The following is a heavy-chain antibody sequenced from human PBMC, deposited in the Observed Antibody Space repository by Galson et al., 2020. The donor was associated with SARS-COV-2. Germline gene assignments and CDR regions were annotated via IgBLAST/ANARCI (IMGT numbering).Heavy chain of an antibody. CDR2: ISYEGSLK. Sequence: GEYKRLSCTVSGVTYKNYGTQWDRQRPGKGLEWVAVISYEGSLKYYADYLMGRFAISRESSKKTVYLQMTSLRPEDTAVYYCAKNSGVFAFSSSYYIDSWGQGTLVTVSA. V-gene: IGHV3-30*18. CDR3: AKNSGVFAFSSSYYIDS. D-gene: IGHD3-3*01. J-gene: IGHJ4*02. CDR1: GVTYKNYG.